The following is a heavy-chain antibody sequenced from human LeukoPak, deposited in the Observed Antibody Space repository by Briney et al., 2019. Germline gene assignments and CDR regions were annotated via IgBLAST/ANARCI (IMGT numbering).Heavy chain of an antibody. Sequence: ASVKVSCKASGYTFTGYYMHWVRQAPGQGLEWMGWINPNSGGTNYAQKFQGRVTMTRDTSISTAYMELSRLRSDDTAVYYCARGISGIAAADLSYYYYYMDVWGKGTTVTVSS. CDR2: INPNSGGT. D-gene: IGHD6-13*01. V-gene: IGHV1-2*02. CDR3: ARGISGIAAADLSYYYYYMDV. J-gene: IGHJ6*03. CDR1: GYTFTGYY.